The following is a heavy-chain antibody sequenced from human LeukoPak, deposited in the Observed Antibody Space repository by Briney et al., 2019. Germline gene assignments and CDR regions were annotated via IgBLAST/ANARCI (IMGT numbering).Heavy chain of an antibody. Sequence: AGGSLRLSCAASGFTFSSYAMSWVRQAPGKGLEWVSAISGSGGSTYYADSVKGRFTISRDNAKNSLYLQMNSLRAEDTAVYYCARDGVVAGPWHFDYWGQGNLVTVSS. V-gene: IGHV3-23*01. CDR3: ARDGVVAGPWHFDY. CDR2: ISGSGGST. D-gene: IGHD2-15*01. CDR1: GFTFSSYA. J-gene: IGHJ4*02.